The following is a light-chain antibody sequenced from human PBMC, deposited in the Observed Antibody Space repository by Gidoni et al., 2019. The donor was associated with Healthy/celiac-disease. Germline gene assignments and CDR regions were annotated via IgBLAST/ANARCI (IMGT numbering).Light chain of an antibody. CDR2: QDS. CDR3: QAWDSSTYYV. CDR1: KLGDKY. V-gene: IGLV3-1*01. Sequence: SYELTPPPSVSVSPGQTASITCSGDKLGDKYACWYQQKPGQHPVLVIYQDSKRPSGIPERFSGSNSGNTATLTISGTQAMDEADYYCQAWDSSTYYVFGTGTKVTVL. J-gene: IGLJ1*01.